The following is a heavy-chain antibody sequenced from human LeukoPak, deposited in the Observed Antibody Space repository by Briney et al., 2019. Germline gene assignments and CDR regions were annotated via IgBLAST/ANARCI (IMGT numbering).Heavy chain of an antibody. Sequence: GGSLRLSCAASGFTFSDYSMNWVRQAPGKGLEWVSSISSSSAYIYYADSVRGRFTVSRDNAENSLSLQMDSLRAEDSAIYHCARGPRNSSSYQYFQHWGQGTLVTVSA. CDR2: ISSSSAYI. V-gene: IGHV3-21*01. CDR1: GFTFSDYS. CDR3: ARGPRNSSSYQYFQH. J-gene: IGHJ1*01. D-gene: IGHD6-13*01.